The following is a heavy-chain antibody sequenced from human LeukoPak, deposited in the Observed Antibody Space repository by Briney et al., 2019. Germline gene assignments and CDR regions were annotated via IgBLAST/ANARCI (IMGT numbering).Heavy chain of an antibody. J-gene: IGHJ4*02. D-gene: IGHD3-10*01. CDR3: ARVRSSGSPLDY. CDR1: GXTFSDYY. V-gene: IGHV3-11*05. CDR2: LSKSGTST. Sequence: GGSLRLSCAASGXTFSDYYMSWIRQASGKGLEWVSYLSKSGTSTKYADSVKGRFSISRDNAKQSLYLPLNSLTAEDTAVYYCARVRSSGSPLDYWGQGTLVTVSS.